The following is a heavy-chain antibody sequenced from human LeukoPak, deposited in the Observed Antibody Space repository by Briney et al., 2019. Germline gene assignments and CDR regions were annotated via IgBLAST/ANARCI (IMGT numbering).Heavy chain of an antibody. J-gene: IGHJ4*02. CDR1: GFTHSSNY. CDR2: IYSCVIT. V-gene: IGHV3-66*01. CDR3: ASMTGYSSSRHTYYFYF. D-gene: IGHD6-13*01. Sequence: GSLRLSCAASGFTHSSNYMSWVRQARGKGGEGVSVIYSCVITYYADSVKVRFTISRDNSKNTLYLQMNSLRAEYTAVYYCASMTGYSSSRHTYYFYFWGQGTLVTVSS.